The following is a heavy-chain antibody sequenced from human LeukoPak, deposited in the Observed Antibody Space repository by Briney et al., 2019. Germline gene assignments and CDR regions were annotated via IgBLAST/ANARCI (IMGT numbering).Heavy chain of an antibody. Sequence: PGGSLRLSCAASGFTFSSYGMTRVRQAPGKGLEWVSYLSSSSSVIYHADSVKGRFTISRDNAKNSLYLQMNSLRTEDTAVYYCVRDGSSWGNFDYWGQGTLVSVSS. V-gene: IGHV3-48*01. CDR3: VRDGSSWGNFDY. J-gene: IGHJ4*02. D-gene: IGHD7-27*01. CDR2: LSSSSSVI. CDR1: GFTFSSYG.